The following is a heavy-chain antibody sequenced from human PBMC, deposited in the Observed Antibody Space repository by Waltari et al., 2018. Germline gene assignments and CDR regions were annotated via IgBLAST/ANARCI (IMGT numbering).Heavy chain of an antibody. Sequence: QVQLVQSGAEVKKPGSSVKVSCKASGGTFSSYAISWVRQAPGQGLEWMGGINPSFGTANYAQKFQGRGTITADKSTSTAYMELSSLRSEDTAVYYCARDSSLRRKAFDIWGQGTMVTVSS. CDR3: ARDSSLRRKAFDI. D-gene: IGHD4-17*01. CDR2: INPSFGTA. J-gene: IGHJ3*02. V-gene: IGHV1-69*14. CDR1: GGTFSSYA.